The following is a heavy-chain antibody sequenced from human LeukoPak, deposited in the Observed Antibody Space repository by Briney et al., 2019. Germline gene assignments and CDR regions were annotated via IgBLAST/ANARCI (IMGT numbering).Heavy chain of an antibody. CDR3: ARGGGYNSYDY. Sequence: AASVKVSCKASGYTFTSYGLSWVRQAPGQGLEWMGWISAYNGNTNYAQKLQDRVTMTTGTSTNTAYMELRSLRSGDTAVYYCARGGGYNSYDYWGQGTLVTVSS. CDR2: ISAYNGNT. CDR1: GYTFTSYG. D-gene: IGHD5-24*01. V-gene: IGHV1-18*01. J-gene: IGHJ4*02.